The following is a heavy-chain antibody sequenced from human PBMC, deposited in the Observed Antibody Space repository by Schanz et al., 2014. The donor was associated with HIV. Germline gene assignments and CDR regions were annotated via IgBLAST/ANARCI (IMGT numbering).Heavy chain of an antibody. J-gene: IGHJ4*02. D-gene: IGHD1-7*01. CDR1: GFTFSIFG. CDR2: IGYDGSNK. CDR3: ARGYWKYVNY. Sequence: QVQLVESGGGVVQPGRSLRLSCAASGFTFSIFGMHWVRQAPGKGLEWVAIIGYDGSNKYYADSVRGRFTISRDNSKNTLYLQMDRLSDDDTSVYYCARGYWKYVNYWGQGTRVTVS. V-gene: IGHV3-30*02.